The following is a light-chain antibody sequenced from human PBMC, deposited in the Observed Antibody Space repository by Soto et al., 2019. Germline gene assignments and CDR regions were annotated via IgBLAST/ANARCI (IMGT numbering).Light chain of an antibody. CDR1: QSISSNY. V-gene: IGKV3-20*01. J-gene: IGKJ2*01. CDR3: QQFGIAPRT. CDR2: ASS. Sequence: EIVLTQSPGTLSLSPGERATLSCRASQSISSNYLAWYQQKPGQAPRLLIYASSTRATGIPDRFSGSGSGTGFTLTISRLERKDLGVYFCQQFGIAPRTFGQGTKLEI.